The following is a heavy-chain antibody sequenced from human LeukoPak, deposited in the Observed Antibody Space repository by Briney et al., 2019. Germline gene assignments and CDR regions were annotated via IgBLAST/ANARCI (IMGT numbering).Heavy chain of an antibody. V-gene: IGHV3-23*01. J-gene: IGHJ5*02. D-gene: IGHD3-10*01. Sequence: AGGSLRLSCAASGFTFSSYAMSWVRQAPGKGLEWVSAISGSGGSTYYADSVKGRFTISRDNSKNTLYLQMNSLRAEDTAVYYCAMRPMVRGVIRENWFDPWGQGTLVTVSS. CDR3: AMRPMVRGVIRENWFDP. CDR2: ISGSGGST. CDR1: GFTFSSYA.